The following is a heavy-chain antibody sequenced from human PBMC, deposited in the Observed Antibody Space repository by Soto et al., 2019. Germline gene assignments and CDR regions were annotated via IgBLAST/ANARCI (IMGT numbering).Heavy chain of an antibody. CDR1: GFTFSSDA. Sequence: EVQLLESGGGLVQPGGSLRLSCAASGFTFSSDAMSWVLQAPGKGLEWVSTISDSTGSTYYADSVKGRFTISRDNSKKTIYLKMNSRRAEATAVYYCAKDSLRHAFFDYWGQGTLVTVSS. CDR2: ISDSTGST. D-gene: IGHD3-16*01. V-gene: IGHV3-23*01. J-gene: IGHJ4*02. CDR3: AKDSLRHAFFDY.